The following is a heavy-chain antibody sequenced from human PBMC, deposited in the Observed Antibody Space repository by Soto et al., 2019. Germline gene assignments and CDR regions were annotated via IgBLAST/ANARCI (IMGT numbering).Heavy chain of an antibody. CDR2: ISNDGGDK. D-gene: IGHD3-22*01. CDR3: AKEFFDSSGFYPSHDALDI. CDR1: GFTLGTYG. J-gene: IGHJ3*02. Sequence: QVQLAESGGGVVQPGRSLTITCAASGFTLGTYGMHWVRQAPGKGLEWVAVISNDGGDKYYSDSVMGRFTISRDNSKNTLFLRMNSLKAEDTAVYFCAKEFFDSSGFYPSHDALDIWGQGTVVTGSS. V-gene: IGHV3-30*18.